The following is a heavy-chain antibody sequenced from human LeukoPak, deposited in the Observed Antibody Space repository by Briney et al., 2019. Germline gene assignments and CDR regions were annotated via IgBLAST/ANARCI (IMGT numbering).Heavy chain of an antibody. J-gene: IGHJ4*02. CDR1: GFTFSSYS. Sequence: PGGSLRLSCAASGFTFSSYSMNWVRQPPGKGLEWVSSISSSSSYIYYADSVKGRFTISRDNAKNSLYLQMNSLRAEDTAVYYCARVVKGNIAAAKIIDYWGQGTLVTVSS. CDR3: ARVVKGNIAAAKIIDY. CDR2: ISSSSSYI. V-gene: IGHV3-21*01. D-gene: IGHD6-13*01.